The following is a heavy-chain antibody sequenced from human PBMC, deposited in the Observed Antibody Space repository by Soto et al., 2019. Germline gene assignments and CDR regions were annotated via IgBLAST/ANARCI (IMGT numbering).Heavy chain of an antibody. J-gene: IGHJ4*02. Sequence: QVQLVESGGGVVQPGRSLRLSCAASGFTFSSYAMHWVRQAPGKGLEWVAVISYEGSNKYDADSVKGRFTISSDNSKNALSLQMTSLRAEDTAVYYCARGPRGYDSSGYYYFDYWGQGTRVTFSA. CDR1: GFTFSSYA. D-gene: IGHD3-22*01. CDR2: ISYEGSNK. CDR3: ARGPRGYDSSGYYYFDY. V-gene: IGHV3-30-3*01.